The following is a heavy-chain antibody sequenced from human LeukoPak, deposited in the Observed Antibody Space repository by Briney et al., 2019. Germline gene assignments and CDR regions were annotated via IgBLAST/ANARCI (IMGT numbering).Heavy chain of an antibody. Sequence: GGSLRLSCAASGFTFSSSPMNWVRQAPGKGLEWVSYISSSSTIYYADSVKGRFTISRDNAKNSLYLQMNSLRGEDTAVYYCARSRDYWGQGTLVTVSS. CDR2: ISSSSTI. CDR3: ARSRDY. J-gene: IGHJ4*02. V-gene: IGHV3-48*01. CDR1: GFTFSSSP.